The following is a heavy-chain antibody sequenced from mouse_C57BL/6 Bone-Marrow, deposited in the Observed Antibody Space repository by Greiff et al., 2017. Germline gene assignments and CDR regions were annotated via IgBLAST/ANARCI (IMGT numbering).Heavy chain of an antibody. CDR2: FYPGSGSI. CDR1: GYTFTAYT. J-gene: IGHJ2*01. V-gene: IGHV1-62-2*01. Sequence: VQLQQSGAELVKPGASVKLSCKASGYTFTAYTLHWVKQRSGQGLAWIGWFYPGSGSIQYNEKFKDKATLTADKSSSTVYMELSRLTSEDSAVYFCARHGRQLRRFYYFDYWGQGTTLTVSS. CDR3: ARHGRQLRRFYYFDY. D-gene: IGHD3-2*02.